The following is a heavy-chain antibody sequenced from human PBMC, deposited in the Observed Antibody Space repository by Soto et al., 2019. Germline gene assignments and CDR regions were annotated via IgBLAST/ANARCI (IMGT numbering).Heavy chain of an antibody. Sequence: QVQLVQSGAEVKKPGASVKVSCKASGYTFTSYTIHWIRQAPGQRLEWMGDINAANENIKFAEQFQGRVTLTRNASASTVYVELDSLRPEDTAVYYCARVRGATTGDTFAYWGQGTLVTVSS. V-gene: IGHV1-3*01. CDR3: ARVRGATTGDTFAY. J-gene: IGHJ4*02. CDR1: GYTFTSYT. D-gene: IGHD1-1*01. CDR2: INAANENI.